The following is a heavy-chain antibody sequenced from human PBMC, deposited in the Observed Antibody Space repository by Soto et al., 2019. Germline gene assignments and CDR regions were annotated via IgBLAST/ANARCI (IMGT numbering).Heavy chain of an antibody. CDR1: GGTFSSYA. Sequence: ASVKVSCKASGGTFSSYAISWVRQAPGQGLEWMGGIIPIFGTANYAQKFQGRVTITADESTSTAYMELSSLRSEDTAVYYCARGRDIVVVVAATPAQSYYYYGMDVWGQGTTVTVS. CDR2: IIPIFGTA. D-gene: IGHD2-15*01. J-gene: IGHJ6*02. V-gene: IGHV1-69*13. CDR3: ARGRDIVVVVAATPAQSYYYYGMDV.